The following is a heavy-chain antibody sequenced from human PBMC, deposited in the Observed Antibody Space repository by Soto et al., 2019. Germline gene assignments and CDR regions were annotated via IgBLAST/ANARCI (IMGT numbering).Heavy chain of an antibody. Sequence: SETLSLTCTVSGGSISSGDNYWSWIRQHPGKGLEWIGYIYYSGSTYYNPSLRRRVTISVDTSKNQFSLKLSSVTAADTAVYYCARKGDYADAFDIWGQGTMVTVSS. CDR1: GGSISSGDNY. V-gene: IGHV4-31*03. CDR2: IYYSGST. D-gene: IGHD4-17*01. CDR3: ARKGDYADAFDI. J-gene: IGHJ3*02.